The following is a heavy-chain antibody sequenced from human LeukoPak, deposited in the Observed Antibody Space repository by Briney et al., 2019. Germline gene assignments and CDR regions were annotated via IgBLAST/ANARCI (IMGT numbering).Heavy chain of an antibody. CDR3: ARGEGYGDYVDY. Sequence: PSEALSLTCTVSGGSISSGSYYWSWIRQPPGKGLEWIGYIYYSGSTYYNPSLKSRVTISVDTSKNQFSLKLSSVTAADTAVYYCARGEGYGDYVDYWGQGTLVTVSS. CDR1: GGSISSGSYY. J-gene: IGHJ4*02. D-gene: IGHD5-24*01. CDR2: IYYSGST. V-gene: IGHV4-30-4*08.